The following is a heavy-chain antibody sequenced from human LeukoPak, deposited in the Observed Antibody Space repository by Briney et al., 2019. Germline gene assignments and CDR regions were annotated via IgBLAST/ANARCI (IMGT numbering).Heavy chain of an antibody. CDR2: IDSDGIST. CDR1: GFTVSSNY. Sequence: GGSLRLSCAASGFTVSSNYMSWVRQAPGKGLVWVSRIDSDGISTAYADSVKGRFTISRDNAKNTLYLQMNSLRAVDTAVYYCARRIEVAATGSMDVWGQGTTVTVSS. D-gene: IGHD2-15*01. V-gene: IGHV3-74*01. CDR3: ARRIEVAATGSMDV. J-gene: IGHJ6*02.